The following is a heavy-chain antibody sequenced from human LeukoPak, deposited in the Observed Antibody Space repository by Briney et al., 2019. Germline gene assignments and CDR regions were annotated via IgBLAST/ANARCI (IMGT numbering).Heavy chain of an antibody. CDR3: TRGPDEAKLSK. D-gene: IGHD1-14*01. CDR2: ICSGDKT. Sequence: GGSLRLSCAASGFTFSSYAMSWVRQAPGKGLEWVSVICSGDKTNYADSVRGRFTISRDNSKNTLYLQMNSLRVEDTAIYYCTRGPDEAKLSKWGRGTLVTVSS. J-gene: IGHJ4*02. V-gene: IGHV3-23*01. CDR1: GFTFSSYA.